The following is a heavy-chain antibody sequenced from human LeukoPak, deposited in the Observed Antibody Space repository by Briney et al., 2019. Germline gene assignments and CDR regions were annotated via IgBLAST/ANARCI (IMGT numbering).Heavy chain of an antibody. CDR1: GFTFSSYA. D-gene: IGHD3-22*01. CDR3: ARGGGYYLYFDY. CDR2: ISYDGSNK. Sequence: PGGSLRLSCAASGFTFSSYAMHWVRQAPGKGLEWVAVISYDGSNKYYADSVKGRFTISRDNSKNTLYLQMNSLRAEDTAVYYCARGGGYYLYFDYWGQGTLVTVS. V-gene: IGHV3-30*01. J-gene: IGHJ4*02.